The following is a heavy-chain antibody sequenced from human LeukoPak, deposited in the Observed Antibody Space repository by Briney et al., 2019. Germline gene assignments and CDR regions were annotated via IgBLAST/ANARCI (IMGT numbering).Heavy chain of an antibody. J-gene: IGHJ4*02. V-gene: IGHV3-21*01. CDR2: ISSSSSYI. D-gene: IGHD2-21*01. Sequence: GGSLRRSCAASGFTFSSYSMNWVRQAPGKGLEWVSSISSSSSYIYYADSVKGRFTISRDNAKNSLYLQMNSLRAEDTAVYYCARDLTHVVVIATPGYWGQGTLVTVSS. CDR3: ARDLTHVVVIATPGY. CDR1: GFTFSSYS.